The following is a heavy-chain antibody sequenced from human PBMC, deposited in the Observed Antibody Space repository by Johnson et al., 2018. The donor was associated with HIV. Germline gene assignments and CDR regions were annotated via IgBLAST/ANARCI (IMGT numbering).Heavy chain of an antibody. V-gene: IGHV3-30*03. Sequence: QVQLVESGGGVVQPGRSLRLSCAASGLVFNNYALHWVRQAPGQGLEWVAVISYDGRNNKYADSVKGRFTISRDNSKNTLYLQMNSLRADDTAVYYCAGGRGWVTLNAFDMWGQGTLVTVSS. J-gene: IGHJ3*02. D-gene: IGHD4-23*01. CDR1: GLVFNNYA. CDR2: ISYDGRNN. CDR3: AGGRGWVTLNAFDM.